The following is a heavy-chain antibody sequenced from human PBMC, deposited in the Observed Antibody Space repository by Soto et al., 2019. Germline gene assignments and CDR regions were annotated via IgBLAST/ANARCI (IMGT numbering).Heavy chain of an antibody. V-gene: IGHV3-9*01. Sequence: VQLVESGGGLVQPGRSLRLSCVASGFTFDDYAMHWVRQAPGKGLEWVSGMSWNRGSIVYADSVKGRFTISRDNAKNSLYLQMNSLGPEDSALYYCAKDISLGELSAPDHWGQGTLVTVSS. J-gene: IGHJ4*02. D-gene: IGHD3-16*02. CDR2: MSWNRGSI. CDR1: GFTFDDYA. CDR3: AKDISLGELSAPDH.